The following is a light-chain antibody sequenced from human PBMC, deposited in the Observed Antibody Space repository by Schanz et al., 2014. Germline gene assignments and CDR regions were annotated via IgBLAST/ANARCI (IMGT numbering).Light chain of an antibody. CDR1: QSISSSY. V-gene: IGKV3-20*01. CDR2: GAS. CDR3: QQYGSSPFT. J-gene: IGKJ3*01. Sequence: EIVLTQSPGTLSMSPGERATLSCRASQSISSSYLAWYQQKPGQGPRLVIYGASSRATGIPDRFSGSGSGTDFTLTISRLEPEDFAVYYCQQYGSSPFTFGPGTKVDIK.